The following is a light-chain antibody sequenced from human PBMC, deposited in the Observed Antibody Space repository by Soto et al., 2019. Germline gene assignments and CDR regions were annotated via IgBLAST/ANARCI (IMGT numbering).Light chain of an antibody. CDR2: EVS. J-gene: IGLJ3*02. V-gene: IGLV2-14*01. CDR3: SSYTSSSSWV. Sequence: QSALTQPASVSGSPGHSITISCTGTSTDVGGYNYVSWYQQHPGKAPKLMIYEVSNRPSGVSNRFSASKSGNTASLTISGLQAEDEADYYCSSYTSSSSWVFGGGTKLTVL. CDR1: STDVGGYNY.